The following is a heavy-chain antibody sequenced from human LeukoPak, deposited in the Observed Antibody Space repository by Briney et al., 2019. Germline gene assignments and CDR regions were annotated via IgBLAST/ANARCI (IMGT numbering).Heavy chain of an antibody. CDR1: GFTVSSNY. D-gene: IGHD4-17*01. CDR2: IYGSTSA. Sequence: GGSLRLSCAASGFTVSSNYINWVRQAPGKGLEWVSLIYGSTSADYADSVKGRFTVSRDTSMNTVYLQMNSLRAEDTAVYYCARLNFGDDYWGQGTLVTVSS. V-gene: IGHV3-66*01. CDR3: ARLNFGDDY. J-gene: IGHJ4*02.